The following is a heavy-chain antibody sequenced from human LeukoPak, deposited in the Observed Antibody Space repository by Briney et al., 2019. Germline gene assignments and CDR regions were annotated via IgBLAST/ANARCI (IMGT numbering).Heavy chain of an antibody. CDR3: ARATTLITMIADNWFDP. CDR1: GGSISSGDYY. J-gene: IGHJ5*02. D-gene: IGHD3-22*01. V-gene: IGHV4-30-4*01. CDR2: IYYSGST. Sequence: SQTLSLTCTVSGGSISSGDYYWSWIRQPPGKGLEWIGYIYYSGSTYYNPSLKSRVTISVGTSKNQFSLKLSSVTAADTAVYYCARATTLITMIADNWFDPWGQGTLVTVSS.